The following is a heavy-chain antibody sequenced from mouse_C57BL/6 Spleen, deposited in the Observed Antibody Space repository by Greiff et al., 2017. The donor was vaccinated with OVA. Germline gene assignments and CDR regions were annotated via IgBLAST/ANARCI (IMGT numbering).Heavy chain of an antibody. D-gene: IGHD1-1*01. CDR3: ARAGVETRDY. V-gene: IGHV1-64*01. J-gene: IGHJ2*01. CDR2: IHPNRGST. CDR1: GYTFTDYW. Sequence: QVQLQQSGAELVKPGASVKLSCKASGYTFTDYWMHWVQQSPGQGLEWIGMIHPNRGSTNYNETFKSKATMTIDKSSSTAYVQLSSLTEEDAAVYYCARAGVETRDYWGQGTTLTVSS.